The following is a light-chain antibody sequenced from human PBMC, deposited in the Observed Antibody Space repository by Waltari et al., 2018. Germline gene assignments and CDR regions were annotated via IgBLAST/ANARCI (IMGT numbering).Light chain of an antibody. Sequence: QSALTQPASVSGSPGQAITISCTGTSPAIGGPRYVSWSHHPPGHDPHRMIFSVSHRPSAVSPRFSGSKSGITASLTISDLQPADEAHYYCCSFINSSIRGLFGGGTKVTVL. CDR3: CSFINSSIRGL. CDR1: SPAIGGPRY. CDR2: SVS. J-gene: IGLJ2*01. V-gene: IGLV2-14*01.